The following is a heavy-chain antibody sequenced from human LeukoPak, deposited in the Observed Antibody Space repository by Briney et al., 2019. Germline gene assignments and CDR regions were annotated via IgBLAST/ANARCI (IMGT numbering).Heavy chain of an antibody. J-gene: IGHJ6*02. CDR2: IYYSGST. CDR3: ARRGYRDDSYYYYGMDV. V-gene: IGHV4-59*08. Sequence: SETLSLTCTVSGGSINSYYWSWIRQPPGKGLEWIGYIYYSGSTNYNPSLKSRVTISVDTSKNQFSLKLSSVAAADTAVYYCARRGYRDDSYYYYGMDVWGQGTTVTVSS. D-gene: IGHD5-18*01. CDR1: GGSINSYY.